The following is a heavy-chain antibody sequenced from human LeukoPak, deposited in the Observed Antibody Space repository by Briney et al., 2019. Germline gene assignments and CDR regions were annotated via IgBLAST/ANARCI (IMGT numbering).Heavy chain of an antibody. CDR2: INRGGST. Sequence: PSETLSLTCGVYGGSFSGYYWSWIRQSPGRGLEWIGEINRGGSTNYNPSLKSRVTISVDTSKNQFSLKLSSVTAADTAVYYCAREIRNYDFWSGYYNWFDPWGQGTLVTVSS. CDR3: AREIRNYDFWSGYYNWFDP. J-gene: IGHJ5*02. D-gene: IGHD3-3*01. CDR1: GGSFSGYY. V-gene: IGHV4-34*01.